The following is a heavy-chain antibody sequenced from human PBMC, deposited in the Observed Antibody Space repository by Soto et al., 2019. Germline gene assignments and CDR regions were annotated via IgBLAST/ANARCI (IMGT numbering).Heavy chain of an antibody. CDR3: ARGRYGDY. CDR2: ISAHNGNT. J-gene: IGHJ4*02. Sequence: QVHLVQSGAEVKKPGASVKVSCKGSGYAFTTYGITWVRQAPGQGREWMGWISAHNGNTNYAQKLQGRVTVTRDTSTSTAYMALRSLRSDDTAVYYCARGRYGDYWGQGALVTVSS. CDR1: GYAFTTYG. V-gene: IGHV1-18*01. D-gene: IGHD1-1*01.